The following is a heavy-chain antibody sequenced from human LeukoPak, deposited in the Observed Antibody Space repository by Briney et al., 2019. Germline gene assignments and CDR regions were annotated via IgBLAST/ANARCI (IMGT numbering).Heavy chain of an antibody. Sequence: SETLSLTCTVSGGSISSYYWSWIRQPPGKGLEWIGYIYYSGSTNYNPSLKSRVTISVDTSKNQFSLKLSSVTAADTAVYYCARSGYSSPVGRFDPWGQGTLVTVSS. CDR2: IYYSGST. D-gene: IGHD6-13*01. CDR3: ARSGYSSPVGRFDP. V-gene: IGHV4-59*01. CDR1: GGSISSYY. J-gene: IGHJ5*02.